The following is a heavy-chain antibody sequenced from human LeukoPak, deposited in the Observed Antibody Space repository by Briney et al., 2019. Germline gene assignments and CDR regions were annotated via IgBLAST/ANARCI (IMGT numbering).Heavy chain of an antibody. V-gene: IGHV3-7*01. CDR2: IKQDGSEK. D-gene: IGHD4-17*01. CDR3: ARDYGAYNFENDY. J-gene: IGHJ4*02. Sequence: GGSLRLSCAASGFTFSSYWMSWVRQAPGKGLEWVANIKQDGSEKYYVDSVKGRFTISRDNAKNSLYLQMNSLRAEDTAVYYCARDYGAYNFENDYWGQGTLVTVSS. CDR1: GFTFSSYW.